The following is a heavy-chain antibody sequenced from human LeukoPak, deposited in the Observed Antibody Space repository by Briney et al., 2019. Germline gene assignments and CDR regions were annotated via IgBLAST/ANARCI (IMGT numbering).Heavy chain of an antibody. J-gene: IGHJ4*02. CDR2: TWYDGSTK. CDR1: GFTFSNYG. CDR3: ARDRGFAIDY. D-gene: IGHD3-10*01. V-gene: IGHV3-33*01. Sequence: LPGGSLRLSCAASGFTFSNYGMHWVPQAPGKGLKWVTVTWYDGSTKYYADSVKGRFTISRDNSKNTLYLQMNSLRNEDTAVYYCARDRGFAIDYWGQGTLVTVSS.